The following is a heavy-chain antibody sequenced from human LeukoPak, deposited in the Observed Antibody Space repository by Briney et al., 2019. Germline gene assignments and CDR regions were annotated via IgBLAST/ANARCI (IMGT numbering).Heavy chain of an antibody. CDR3: AKREGSGYCSSTSCYTTDY. Sequence: GGSLRLSCAASGFTFSDYTMNWVRQAPGKGLEWVSYISLSGNTIYYADSVKGRFTISRDNAKNSLYLQMNSLRAEDTAVYYCAKREGSGYCSSTSCYTTDYWGQGTLVTVSS. CDR1: GFTFSDYT. J-gene: IGHJ4*02. D-gene: IGHD2-2*02. CDR2: ISLSGNTI. V-gene: IGHV3-48*04.